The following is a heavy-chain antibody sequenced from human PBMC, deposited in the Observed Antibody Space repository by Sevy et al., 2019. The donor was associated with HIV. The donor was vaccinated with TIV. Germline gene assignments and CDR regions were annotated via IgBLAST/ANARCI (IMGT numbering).Heavy chain of an antibody. Sequence: SETLSLTCTVSGGSITSLYWNWIRQPPGKGLEWISNIYYNGHINYNPYLKLRVTLSLDTSKNQFSLRLSSVTAADTAMYYCAGENAWGRGYSWGQGTLVTVSS. CDR2: IYYNGHI. CDR1: GGSITSLY. D-gene: IGHD1-26*01. CDR3: AGENAWGRGYS. J-gene: IGHJ4*02. V-gene: IGHV4-59*08.